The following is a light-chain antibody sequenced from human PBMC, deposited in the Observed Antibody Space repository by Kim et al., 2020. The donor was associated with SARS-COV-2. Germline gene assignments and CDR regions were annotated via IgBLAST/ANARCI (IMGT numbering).Light chain of an antibody. CDR2: LNSDGSH. CDR1: SGHSSYA. CDR3: QTWGTGWV. V-gene: IGLV4-69*01. J-gene: IGLJ3*02. Sequence: QPVLTQSPSASASLGASVKLTCTLSSGHSSYATAWHQQQPEKGPRYLMKLNSDGSHSKGDGIPDRFSGSSSGAERYLTISSLQSEDEADYYCQTWGTGWVFGGGTKLTVL.